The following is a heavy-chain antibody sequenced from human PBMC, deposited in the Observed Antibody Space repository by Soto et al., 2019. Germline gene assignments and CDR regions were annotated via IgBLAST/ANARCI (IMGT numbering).Heavy chain of an antibody. CDR2: INPNSGGT. Sequence: ASVKVSCKASGYTFTGYYMHWVRQAPGQGLEWMGWINPNSGGTNYAQKFQGWVTMTRDTSISTAYKELSRLRSDDTAVYYCAREKKTLLWFGEFYFDYWGQGTLVTVSS. J-gene: IGHJ4*02. CDR3: AREKKTLLWFGEFYFDY. V-gene: IGHV1-2*04. CDR1: GYTFTGYY. D-gene: IGHD3-10*01.